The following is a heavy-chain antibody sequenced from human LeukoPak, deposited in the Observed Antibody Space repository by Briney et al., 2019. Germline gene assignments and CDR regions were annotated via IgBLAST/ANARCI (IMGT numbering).Heavy chain of an antibody. J-gene: IGHJ4*02. Sequence: ASVKVSCKASGYTFTGYYMHWVRQAPGQGLEWMGWINPNSGGTNYAQKFQGRVTMTRDTSISTAYMELSRLRSDDTAVYYCAREFVKNDFLYTDYWGQGTLVTVSS. D-gene: IGHD3-3*01. V-gene: IGHV1-2*02. CDR3: AREFVKNDFLYTDY. CDR2: INPNSGGT. CDR1: GYTFTGYY.